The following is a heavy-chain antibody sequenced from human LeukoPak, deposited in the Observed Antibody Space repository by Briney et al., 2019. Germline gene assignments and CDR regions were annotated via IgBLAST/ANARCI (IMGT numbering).Heavy chain of an antibody. J-gene: IGHJ3*02. CDR1: GGSITDYY. D-gene: IGHD3-22*01. CDR3: ARDLKLDGSSGYYAFDI. CDR2: DYYSGSS. Sequence: PSETLSLTCTVPGGSITDYYWGWIRQPPGKGLEWIGYDYYSGSSNYNPSLKSRVTISLDTSKNQFSLKMSSVTAADTAVYYCARDLKLDGSSGYYAFDIWGQGTMVTVSS. V-gene: IGHV4-59*01.